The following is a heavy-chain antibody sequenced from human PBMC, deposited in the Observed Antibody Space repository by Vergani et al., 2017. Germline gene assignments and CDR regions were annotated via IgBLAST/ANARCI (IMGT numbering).Heavy chain of an antibody. Sequence: QLQLQESGPGLVKPSETLSLTCTVSGGSISSGGYSWSWIRQPPEKGLEWIGYIHYSGRTYYNPSLKSRTTLSIDTSKNQFSLDLRSVTAADTAVYHCANADAFCGSSKCHRDAIDMFDIWGRGTMVTVSS. CDR1: GGSISSGGYS. J-gene: IGHJ3*02. CDR3: ANADAFCGSSKCHRDAIDMFDI. V-gene: IGHV4-30-2*05. D-gene: IGHD2-2*01. CDR2: IHYSGRT.